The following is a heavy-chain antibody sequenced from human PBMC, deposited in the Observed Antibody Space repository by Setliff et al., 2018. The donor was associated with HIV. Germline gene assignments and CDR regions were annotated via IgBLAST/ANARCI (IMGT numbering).Heavy chain of an antibody. J-gene: IGHJ4*02. V-gene: IGHV4-61*09. CDR3: ARTTLTIFGVVIPDY. Sequence: SETLSLTCTVSGGSINSDSYNYYWSWIRQPTGRGLEWIGHVYSSGTTSYKPSLKSRVTISLDASKNQFSLRLSSVTAADTAVYSCARTTLTIFGVVIPDYWGQGTLVTVSS. D-gene: IGHD3-3*01. CDR1: GGSINSDSYNYY. CDR2: VYSSGTT.